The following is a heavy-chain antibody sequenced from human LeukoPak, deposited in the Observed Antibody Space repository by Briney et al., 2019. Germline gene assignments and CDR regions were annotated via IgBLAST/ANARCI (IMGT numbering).Heavy chain of an antibody. CDR1: GGSISSYY. V-gene: IGHV4-59*01. Sequence: SETLSLTCTVSGGSISSYYWSWIRQPPGKGLEWIGYIYYSGSTNYNPSLKSRVTISVDTSKNQFSLKLNSVTAADTAMYYCARTYFYVSGSFSSYYFDPWGPGTLVTVSS. J-gene: IGHJ4*02. CDR2: IYYSGST. D-gene: IGHD3-10*01. CDR3: ARTYFYVSGSFSSYYFDP.